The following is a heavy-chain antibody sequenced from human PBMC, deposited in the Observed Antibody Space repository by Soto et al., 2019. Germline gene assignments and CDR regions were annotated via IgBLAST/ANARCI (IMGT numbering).Heavy chain of an antibody. D-gene: IGHD3-10*01. Sequence: XGSLRLSCAASGFTFSSYALSWVRQAPGKGLQCVSTVSGNGLSTYYADSVKGRFTISRDNSRNTLYLQMNSLRAEDTAVYYCAKVQGSGSGLYYFYYYGMEVWGQGTTVTVSS. CDR2: VSGNGLST. CDR1: GFTFSSYA. V-gene: IGHV3-23*01. CDR3: AKVQGSGSGLYYFYYYGMEV. J-gene: IGHJ6*01.